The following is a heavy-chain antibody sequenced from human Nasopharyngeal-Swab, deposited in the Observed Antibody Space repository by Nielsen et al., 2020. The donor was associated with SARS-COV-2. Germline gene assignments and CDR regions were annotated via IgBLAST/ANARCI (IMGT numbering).Heavy chain of an antibody. J-gene: IGHJ4*02. CDR3: ARETYYYDSRPLDY. CDR2: IYTSGST. V-gene: IGHV4-61*02. Sequence: SETLSLTCTVSGGSISSGNYYWSWIRQPAGKGLEWIGRIYTSGSTNYNPSLKSRVTMSVDTSKNQFSLKLSSVTAADTAVYYCARETYYYDSRPLDYWGQGTLVTVSS. D-gene: IGHD3-22*01. CDR1: GGSISSGNYY.